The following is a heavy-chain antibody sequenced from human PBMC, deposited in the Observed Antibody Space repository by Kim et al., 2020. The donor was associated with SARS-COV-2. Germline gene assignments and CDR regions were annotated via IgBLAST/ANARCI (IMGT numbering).Heavy chain of an antibody. Sequence: ASVKVSCKVSGYTFTGFYMHWIRQAPGQGLEWVGRINPTTGDTNYAQKVSGRVTMTADTSTSTIYMELGGLTSDDTAIYYCARLPVKAYAVDVWGQGTTVIVSS. D-gene: IGHD2-2*01. V-gene: IGHV1-2*06. CDR1: GYTFTGFY. CDR3: ARLPVKAYAVDV. CDR2: INPTTGDT. J-gene: IGHJ6*02.